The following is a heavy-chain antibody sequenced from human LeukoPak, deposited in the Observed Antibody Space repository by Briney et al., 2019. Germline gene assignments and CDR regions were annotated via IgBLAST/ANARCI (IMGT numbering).Heavy chain of an antibody. Sequence: GASVKVSCKASGYTFTGYYMHWVRQAPGQGLEWMGWINPNSGGTNYAQKFQGRVTMTRDTSISTAYMELSRLRSDDTAVYYCARDHDDFWPYYFDYWGQGTLVTVSS. J-gene: IGHJ4*02. CDR2: INPNSGGT. V-gene: IGHV1-2*02. CDR3: ARDHDDFWPYYFDY. D-gene: IGHD3-3*01. CDR1: GYTFTGYY.